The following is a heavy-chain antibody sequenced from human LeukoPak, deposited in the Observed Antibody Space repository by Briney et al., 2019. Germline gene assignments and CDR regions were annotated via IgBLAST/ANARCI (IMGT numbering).Heavy chain of an antibody. D-gene: IGHD5-24*01. CDR1: GYTFTNYY. Sequence: GASVKVSCKAPGYTFTNYYMHWVRQAPGQGLEWMGLINPGGGNTNYAQNFQGRVTMTRDTSTSTVYMELSSLRSEDTAIYYCARVRDGYNDAYDIWGQGTVVTVPS. J-gene: IGHJ3*02. CDR2: INPGGGNT. V-gene: IGHV1-46*01. CDR3: ARVRDGYNDAYDI.